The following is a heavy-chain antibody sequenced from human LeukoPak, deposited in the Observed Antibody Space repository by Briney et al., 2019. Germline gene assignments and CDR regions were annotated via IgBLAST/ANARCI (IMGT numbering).Heavy chain of an antibody. J-gene: IGHJ3*02. V-gene: IGHV3-64*04. CDR1: GFTFNSYV. CDR2: ISSNGGST. Sequence: GGSLRLSRSASGFTFNSYVMHWVRQAPGKGLEYVSAISSNGGSTYYADSVKGRFTISRDNSKNTLYLQMNSLRAEDTAVYYCASYRYGSSFAFDIWGQGTMVTVSS. D-gene: IGHD6-6*01. CDR3: ASYRYGSSFAFDI.